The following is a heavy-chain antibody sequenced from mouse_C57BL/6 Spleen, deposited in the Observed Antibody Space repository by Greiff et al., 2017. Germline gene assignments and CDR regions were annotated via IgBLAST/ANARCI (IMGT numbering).Heavy chain of an antibody. V-gene: IGHV5-4*01. CDR1: GFTFSSYA. J-gene: IGHJ2*01. Sequence: EVQLQESGGGLVKPGGSLKLSCAASGFTFSSYAMSWVRQTPEKRLEWVATISDGGSYTYYPDNVKGRFTISRDNAKNNLYLQMSHLKSEDTAMYYCARLRDFDYWGQGTTLTVSS. CDR3: ARLRDFDY. CDR2: ISDGGSYT.